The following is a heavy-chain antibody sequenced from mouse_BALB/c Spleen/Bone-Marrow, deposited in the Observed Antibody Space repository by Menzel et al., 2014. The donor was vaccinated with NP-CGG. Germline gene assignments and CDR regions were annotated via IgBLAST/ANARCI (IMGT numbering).Heavy chain of an antibody. CDR3: XXXXXXFAY. CDR2: ITSGGGNT. Sequence: EVQLVESGGGLVKPGGSLKLSCTASGFAFSSCDMSWVRQTPEKRLEWVATITSGGGNTYYPDSVKGRFTISRDNARNTLYLQMSSLRSEXXXXXXXXXXXXXFAYWGXXTLVTVSA. CDR1: GFAFSSCD. J-gene: IGHJ3*01. V-gene: IGHV5-9*02.